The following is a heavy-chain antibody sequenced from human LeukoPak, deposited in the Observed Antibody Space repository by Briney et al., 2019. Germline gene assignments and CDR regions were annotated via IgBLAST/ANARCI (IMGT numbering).Heavy chain of an antibody. CDR3: ARGGRITIFGVVITYFDY. Sequence: GASVKVSCTASGYSFTNYDINWVRQAPGQGLEWMGWINPNSGGTNYAQKFQGRVTMTRDTSISTAYMELSRLRSDDTAVYYCARGGRITIFGVVITYFDYWGQGTLVTVSS. CDR2: INPNSGGT. V-gene: IGHV1-2*02. CDR1: GYSFTNYD. D-gene: IGHD3-3*01. J-gene: IGHJ4*02.